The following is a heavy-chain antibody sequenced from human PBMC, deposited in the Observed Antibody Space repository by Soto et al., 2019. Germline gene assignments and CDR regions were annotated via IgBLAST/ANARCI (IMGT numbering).Heavy chain of an antibody. Sequence: QVQLQQSGPGLVKPSQTLSLTCAITGDSVSSNSAGWSWVRQSPSRGLEWLGRTYYRSKWYSEYAVSVRGRITIHPDTPKNQYALQLNSVTPEDTAVYFCARGEQYSGRIFDYWGQGTLVTVSS. CDR3: ARGEQYSGRIFDY. D-gene: IGHD1-26*01. CDR2: TYYRSKWYS. V-gene: IGHV6-1*01. CDR1: GDSVSSNSAG. J-gene: IGHJ4*01.